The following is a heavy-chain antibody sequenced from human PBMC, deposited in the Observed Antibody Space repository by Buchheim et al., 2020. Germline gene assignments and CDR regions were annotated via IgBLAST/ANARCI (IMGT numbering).Heavy chain of an antibody. CDR1: GGSFSGYY. D-gene: IGHD3-3*01. V-gene: IGHV4-34*01. J-gene: IGHJ5*02. Sequence: QVQLQQWGAGLLKPSETLSLTCAVYGGSFSGYYWSWIRQPPGKGLEWIGEINHSGSTNYNPSLKRRVTISVDTSKNPYSLKLSSVTAADTAVYYCARGRSNPIWSGYSNWFDPWGQGTL. CDR2: INHSGST. CDR3: ARGRSNPIWSGYSNWFDP.